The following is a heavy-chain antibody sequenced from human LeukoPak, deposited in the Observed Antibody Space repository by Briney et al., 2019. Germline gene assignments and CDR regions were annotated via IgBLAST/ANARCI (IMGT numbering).Heavy chain of an antibody. Sequence: PSETLSLTCTVSGYSISSGYYWSWIRQPPGKGLEWIGEINHSGSTNYNPSLKSRVTISVDTSKNQFSLKLSSVTAADTAVYYCARDPLLWFGGYPWGQGTLVTVSS. CDR3: ARDPLLWFGGYP. CDR2: INHSGST. V-gene: IGHV4-38-2*02. CDR1: GYSISSGYY. J-gene: IGHJ5*02. D-gene: IGHD3-10*01.